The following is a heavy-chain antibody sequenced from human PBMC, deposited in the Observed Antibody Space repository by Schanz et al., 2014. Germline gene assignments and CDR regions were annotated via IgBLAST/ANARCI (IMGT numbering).Heavy chain of an antibody. CDR1: GGSSSDCY. J-gene: IGHJ4*02. CDR2: INHRGGT. Sequence: QVQLQQWGAGLLKASETLSLTCAVYGGSSSDCYWSWIRQPPGKGLEWIGEINHRGGTNYNPSLKSRVTMSVDTARNKFPPILTAVTAADTAVYYCELITLDRGVRNDDWGQGTLVSVSS. V-gene: IGHV4-34*01. D-gene: IGHD3-10*01. CDR3: ELITLDRGVRNDD.